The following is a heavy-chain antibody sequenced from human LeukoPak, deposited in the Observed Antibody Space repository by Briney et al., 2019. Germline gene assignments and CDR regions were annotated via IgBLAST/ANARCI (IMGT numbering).Heavy chain of an antibody. Sequence: SETLSLTCIVSGGSIGTYCWSWIRQSPGKGLEWIGYIYVTGSTRYNPYLQSRVTISVDTSRNQFFLKMSSVTAADTAVYYCARHIGGGIEDMDVWGTGTKVTVSS. D-gene: IGHD3-16*02. V-gene: IGHV4-59*08. CDR2: IYVTGST. J-gene: IGHJ6*03. CDR1: GGSIGTYC. CDR3: ARHIGGGIEDMDV.